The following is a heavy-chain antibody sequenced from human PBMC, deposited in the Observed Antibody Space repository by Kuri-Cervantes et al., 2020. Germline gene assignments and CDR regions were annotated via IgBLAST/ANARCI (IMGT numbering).Heavy chain of an antibody. CDR2: IIPILDIA. CDR3: ARETPHSGSYLSYYYGMDV. CDR1: GGTFSSYT. Sequence: SVKVSCKASGGTFSSYTISWVRQAPGQGLEWMGRIIPILDIANYAQKFQGRVTMTRDTSTSTVYMELRSLRSDDTAVYYCARETPHSGSYLSYYYGMDVWGQGTTVTVSS. J-gene: IGHJ6*02. V-gene: IGHV1-69*04. D-gene: IGHD1-26*01.